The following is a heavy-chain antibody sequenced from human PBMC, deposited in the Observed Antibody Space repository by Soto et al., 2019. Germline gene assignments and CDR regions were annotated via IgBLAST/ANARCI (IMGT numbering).Heavy chain of an antibody. Sequence: EVQLVESGGGLVKPGGSLRLSCAASGVTFSSFSFNWVRQAPGKGLEWVSFILSSSGSIYYADSVKGRFTISRDNAKNSLYLQMSSLKDEDTAVYYCARYSGEQLVRRGFYYYYMDVWGKGTTVTVSS. CDR3: ARYSGEQLVRRGFYYYYMDV. CDR1: GVTFSSFS. D-gene: IGHD6-6*01. CDR2: ILSSSGSI. J-gene: IGHJ6*03. V-gene: IGHV3-21*01.